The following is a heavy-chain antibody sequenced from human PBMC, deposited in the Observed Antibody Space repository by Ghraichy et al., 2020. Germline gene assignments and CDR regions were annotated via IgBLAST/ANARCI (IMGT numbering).Heavy chain of an antibody. CDR2: ISGYSGNT. CDR1: GYTFTSYG. Sequence: ASVKVSCKASGYTFTSYGISWVRQAPGQGLEWMGWISGYSGNTNYAQILQGRVTMTTDTSTSTAYMEVRSLRADDTAVYYCARDDTLGFFDYGGQGTLVTVSS. J-gene: IGHJ4*02. D-gene: IGHD2-2*02. V-gene: IGHV1-18*04. CDR3: ARDDTLGFFDY.